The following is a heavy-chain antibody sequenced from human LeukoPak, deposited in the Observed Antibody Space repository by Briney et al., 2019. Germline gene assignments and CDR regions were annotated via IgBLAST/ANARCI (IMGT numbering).Heavy chain of an antibody. CDR3: ARDQKPDYGDYVSYGMDV. CDR1: GFTFSSYA. Sequence: PGGSLRLSCAASGFTFSSYAMSWVRQAPGKGLDWVSVISGSGGTTSYAESVKGRFTISRDNAKNSLYLQMNSLRAEDTAVYYCARDQKPDYGDYVSYGMDVWGQGTTVTVSS. D-gene: IGHD4-17*01. V-gene: IGHV3-23*01. J-gene: IGHJ6*02. CDR2: ISGSGGTT.